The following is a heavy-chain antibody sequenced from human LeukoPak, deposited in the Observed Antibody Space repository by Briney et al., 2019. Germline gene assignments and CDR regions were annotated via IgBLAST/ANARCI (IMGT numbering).Heavy chain of an antibody. CDR3: AREAYGDYHFDS. V-gene: IGHV4-61*03. Sequence: SETLSLTCTVSGGSVSSGTYYWSWIRQPPGKGLEWIGRIYSSGRSNYNPSLKSRVTMSVDTSKSHFSLNLSSVTAADTAVYYCAREAYGDYHFDSWGLGTLVTVSS. CDR1: GGSVSSGTYY. J-gene: IGHJ4*02. D-gene: IGHD4-17*01. CDR2: IYSSGRS.